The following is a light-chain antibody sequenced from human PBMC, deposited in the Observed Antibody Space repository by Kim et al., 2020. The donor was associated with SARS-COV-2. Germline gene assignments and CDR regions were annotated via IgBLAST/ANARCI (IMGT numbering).Light chain of an antibody. V-gene: IGKV3-20*01. Sequence: EIVLRQFPGTLSLSPGEGATLSCRASQSFARSYLAWYQQKPGQAPRLLIFGATTRASGIPDRFSGTGSGTDFTLNITRLEPDDFAVYYCQQYGTSPTWTFGPGTKLEI. CDR2: GAT. CDR3: QQYGTSPTWT. CDR1: QSFARSY. J-gene: IGKJ1*01.